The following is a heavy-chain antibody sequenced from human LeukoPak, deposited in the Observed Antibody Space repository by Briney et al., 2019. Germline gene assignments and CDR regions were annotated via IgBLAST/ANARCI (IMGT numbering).Heavy chain of an antibody. Sequence: GGSLRFSCAASGFTFSNHNMVWVRQPPGKGLEWISYISDSSITMYYADSVKGRFTISRDNAKNSLFLQMNSLRAEDTAVYYCARDGGFCSGGFCYRLFDPWGQGTLVTVSS. CDR1: GFTFSNHN. CDR3: ARDGGFCSGGFCYRLFDP. V-gene: IGHV3-48*04. CDR2: ISDSSITM. D-gene: IGHD2-15*01. J-gene: IGHJ5*02.